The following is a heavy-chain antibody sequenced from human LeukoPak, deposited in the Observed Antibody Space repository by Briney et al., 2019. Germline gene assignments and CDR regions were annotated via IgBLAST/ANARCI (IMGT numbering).Heavy chain of an antibody. CDR1: GFTFSSYD. V-gene: IGHV3-48*03. D-gene: IGHD6-13*01. J-gene: IGHJ4*02. CDR2: IGNNGRVM. CDR3: ARVKNHRGIAVAGSDY. Sequence: GGSLRLSCAASGFTFSSYDMNWVRQAPGKGLECVSYIGNNGRVMYYTDSVKGRFTISRDNPKNSLYLQMNSLRAEDTAVYYCARVKNHRGIAVAGSDYWGQGTLVTVSS.